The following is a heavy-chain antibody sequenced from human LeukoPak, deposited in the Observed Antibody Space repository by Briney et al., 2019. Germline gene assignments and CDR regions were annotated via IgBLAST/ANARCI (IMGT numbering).Heavy chain of an antibody. V-gene: IGHV4-34*01. Sequence: KPSETLSLTCAVYGGSFSGYYWSWIRQPPGKGLEWIGEINHSGSNNYNPSLKSRVTISVDTSKNQFSLKLSSVTAADTAVYYCARRGYYYYGMDVWGQGTTVTVSS. CDR1: GGSFSGYY. CDR2: INHSGSN. CDR3: ARRGYYYYGMDV. J-gene: IGHJ6*02.